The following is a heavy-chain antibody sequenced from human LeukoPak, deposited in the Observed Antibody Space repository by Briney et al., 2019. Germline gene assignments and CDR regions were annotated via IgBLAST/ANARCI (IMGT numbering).Heavy chain of an antibody. CDR3: ARGENNYGYYYFDY. D-gene: IGHD5-18*01. V-gene: IGHV3-21*01. CDR2: ISSSSSYI. CDR1: GFTFSSYS. Sequence: PGGSLRLSCVASGFTFSSYSMNWVRQAPGKGLEWVSSISSSSSYIYYAESMKGRFTISRDNAKNSLYLQMNSLRAEDTAAYYCARGENNYGYYYFDYWGQGTLVTVSS. J-gene: IGHJ4*02.